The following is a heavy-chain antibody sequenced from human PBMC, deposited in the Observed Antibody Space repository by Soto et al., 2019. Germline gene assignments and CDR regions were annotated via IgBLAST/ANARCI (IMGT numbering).Heavy chain of an antibody. D-gene: IGHD5-18*01. CDR1: GGSLSGYY. V-gene: IGHV4-59*01. CDR3: AREGYNFGPFDY. Sequence: SETLSLTCTVSGGSLSGYYWSWIRRPPGMGLERIASISYSGTTNYNSSHNSRVTISIDTSKNQFSLKFNSVTAADTAVYYCAREGYNFGPFDYWGQGALVTVSS. CDR2: ISYSGTT. J-gene: IGHJ4*02.